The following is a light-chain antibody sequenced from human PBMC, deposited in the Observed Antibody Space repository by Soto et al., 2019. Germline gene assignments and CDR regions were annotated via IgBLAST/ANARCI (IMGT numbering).Light chain of an antibody. CDR2: RAS. J-gene: IGKJ5*01. Sequence: VMTQSPATLSLSPGETATLSCRASQDINNNLAWYQQKPGQAPRLFMFRASSRATGVPARFSGSGSGTDFNLTISSLQSEDFAVYFCQQYNNWPSFGQGTRLEIK. CDR3: QQYNNWPS. CDR1: QDINNN. V-gene: IGKV3-15*01.